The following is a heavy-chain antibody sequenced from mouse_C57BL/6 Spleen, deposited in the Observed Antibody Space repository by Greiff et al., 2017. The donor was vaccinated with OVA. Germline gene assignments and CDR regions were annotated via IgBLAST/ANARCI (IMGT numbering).Heavy chain of an antibody. V-gene: IGHV1-53*01. CDR1: GYTFTSYW. J-gene: IGHJ2*01. CDR3: AREGYDYRYYFDY. Sequence: VQLQQPGTELVKPGASVKLSCKASGYTFTSYWMHWVKQRPGQGLEWIGNINPSNGGTNYNEKFKSKATLTVDKSSSTAYMQLSSLTSEDSAVYYCAREGYDYRYYFDYWGQGTTLTVSS. CDR2: INPSNGGT. D-gene: IGHD2-4*01.